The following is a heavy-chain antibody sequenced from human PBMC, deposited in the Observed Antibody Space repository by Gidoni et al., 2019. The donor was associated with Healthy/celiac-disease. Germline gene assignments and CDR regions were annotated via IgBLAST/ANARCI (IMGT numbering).Heavy chain of an antibody. CDR1: RFPFTSYI. D-gene: IGHD6-19*01. V-gene: IGHV3-21*01. Sequence: EVQLLESGGGLVQPGGSLRLSSAASRFPFTSYILHWVRQAPGKGLEGVSSISSSSSYIYYADSGKGRFTISRDNAKNSLYLKMNSRRAEDTAVYYCARGRYSSGWSPPGRSTFDIWGQGTMVTVSS. J-gene: IGHJ3*02. CDR2: ISSSSSYI. CDR3: ARGRYSSGWSPPGRSTFDI.